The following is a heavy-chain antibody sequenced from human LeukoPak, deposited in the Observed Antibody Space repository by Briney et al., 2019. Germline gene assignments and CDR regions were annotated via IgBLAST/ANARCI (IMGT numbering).Heavy chain of an antibody. CDR1: GFTFSSSV. CDR2: ISGSGGTT. J-gene: IGHJ3*02. V-gene: IGHV3-23*01. D-gene: IGHD5-12*01. Sequence: GGSLRLSCAASGFTFSSSVMTWVRQAPGKGLEWVSTISGSGGTTYYADSVKGRFTISRDNSKNPLYLEMASLRADATAVYSCAKDPPSVVANAFHIWGQGTMVTVSS. CDR3: AKDPPSVVANAFHI.